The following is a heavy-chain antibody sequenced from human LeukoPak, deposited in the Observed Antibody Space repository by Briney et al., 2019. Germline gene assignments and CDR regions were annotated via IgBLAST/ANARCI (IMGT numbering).Heavy chain of an antibody. CDR3: ARKRPNYFDY. CDR1: GLTFSSHW. Sequence: GGSLRLSCAASGLTFSSHWMHWVRQAPGKGLVWVSRITNDGSSTTYADSVKGRFTISRDNAENSLYLQMNSLRAEDTALYYCARKRPNYFDYWGQGTLVTVSS. V-gene: IGHV3-74*01. CDR2: ITNDGSST. J-gene: IGHJ4*02.